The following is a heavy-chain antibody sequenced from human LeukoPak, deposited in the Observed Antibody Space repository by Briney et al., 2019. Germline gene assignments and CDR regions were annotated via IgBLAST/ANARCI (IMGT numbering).Heavy chain of an antibody. CDR3: AKERGSGGFDY. CDR1: GFTFDDYA. Sequence: GGSLRLSCAASGFTFDDYAMHWVRQAPGKGLEWVSGISWNSGSIGYADSVKGRFTISRDNAKNSLYLQMNSLRAEDMALYYCAKERGSGGFDYWGQGTLVTVSS. D-gene: IGHD3-10*01. V-gene: IGHV3-9*03. CDR2: ISWNSGSI. J-gene: IGHJ4*02.